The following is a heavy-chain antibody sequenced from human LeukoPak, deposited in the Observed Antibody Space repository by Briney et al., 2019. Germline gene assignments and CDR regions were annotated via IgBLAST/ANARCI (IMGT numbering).Heavy chain of an antibody. CDR2: IYHSGST. CDR1: GYSISSGYY. V-gene: IGHV4-38-2*01. CDR3: ARQVDDFWSGYYYFDY. J-gene: IGHJ4*02. D-gene: IGHD3-3*01. Sequence: SETLSLTCAVSGYSISSGYYWGWIRQPPGKGLEWIGSIYHSGSTYYNPSLKSRVTISVDTSKNQFSLKLSSVTAADTAVYSCARQVDDFWSGYYYFDYWGQGTLVTVSS.